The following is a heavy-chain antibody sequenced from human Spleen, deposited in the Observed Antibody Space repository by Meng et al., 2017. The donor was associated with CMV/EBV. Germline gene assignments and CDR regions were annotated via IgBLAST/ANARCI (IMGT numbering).Heavy chain of an antibody. CDR2: INHSGST. J-gene: IGHJ5*02. D-gene: IGHD3-10*01. CDR1: GSFSGYY. V-gene: IGHV4-34*01. Sequence: GSFSGYYWSWIRQPPGKGLEWIGEINHSGSTNYNPSLKSRVTISVDTSKNQFSLKLSSVTAADTAVYYCARGQLLWFGELSTWFDPWGQGTLVTVSS. CDR3: ARGQLLWFGELSTWFDP.